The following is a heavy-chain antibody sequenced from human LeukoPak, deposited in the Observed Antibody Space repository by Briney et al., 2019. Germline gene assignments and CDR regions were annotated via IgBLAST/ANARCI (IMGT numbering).Heavy chain of an antibody. CDR1: GFTFSSYA. Sequence: GGSLRLSCAASGFTFSSYAMHWVRQAPGKGLEWVAVISYDGSNKYYADSVKGRFTISRDNSKNTLYLQMNSLRAEDTAVYYCARDMGDLWGQGTLVTVSS. J-gene: IGHJ4*02. D-gene: IGHD1-26*01. CDR3: ARDMGDL. V-gene: IGHV3-30-3*01. CDR2: ISYDGSNK.